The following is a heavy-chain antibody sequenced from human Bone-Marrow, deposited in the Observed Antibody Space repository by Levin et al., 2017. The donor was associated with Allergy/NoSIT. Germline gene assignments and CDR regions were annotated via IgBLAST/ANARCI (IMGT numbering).Heavy chain of an antibody. V-gene: IGHV1-69*01. CDR3: ARELRYNGGSAHNWFDP. J-gene: IGHJ5*02. D-gene: IGHD1-14*01. CDR2: IIPFFGTA. CDR1: GGTFNSYA. Sequence: KISCKASGGTFNSYAFTWVRQAPGQGLEWMGGIIPFFGTANYAQKFQGRVTITADESTSTVYMELRSLRSEDTAVYYCARELRYNGGSAHNWFDPWGQGTLVTVSS.